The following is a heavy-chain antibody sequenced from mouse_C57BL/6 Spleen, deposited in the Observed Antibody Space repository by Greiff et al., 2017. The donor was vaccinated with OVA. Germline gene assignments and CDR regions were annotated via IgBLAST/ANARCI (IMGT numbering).Heavy chain of an antibody. CDR1: GYTFTDYN. V-gene: IGHV1-18*01. Sequence: EVMLVESGPELVKPGASVKIPCKASGYTFTDYNMDWVKQSHGKSLEWIGDINPNNGGTIYNQKFKGKATLTVDKSSSTAYMELRSLTSEDTAVYYCAVSRRAMDYWGQGTSVTVSS. CDR3: AVSRRAMDY. CDR2: INPNNGGT. J-gene: IGHJ4*01.